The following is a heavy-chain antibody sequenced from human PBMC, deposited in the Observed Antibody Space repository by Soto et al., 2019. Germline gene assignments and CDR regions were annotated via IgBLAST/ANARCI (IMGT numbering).Heavy chain of an antibody. V-gene: IGHV4-59*08. Sequence: QLQLQESGPGLVKPSETLSITCTVSGGSFSPNYWSWIRQPPGKGLEWVGYIYYAGSTSYNPSLKSRLPLSLATSKSQFSLSLSSVTAADTAVYYCARLGAFYQSLDPWGPGTLVTVSS. J-gene: IGHJ5*02. CDR3: ARLGAFYQSLDP. CDR1: GGSFSPNY. D-gene: IGHD3-3*02. CDR2: IYYAGST.